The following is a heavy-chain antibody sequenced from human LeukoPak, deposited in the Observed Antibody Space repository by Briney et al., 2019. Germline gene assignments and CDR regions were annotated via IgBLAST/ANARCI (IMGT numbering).Heavy chain of an antibody. Sequence: SETLSLTCTVSGYSISSGYYWGWIRQPPGKGLEWIGSIYHSGSTYYNPSLKSRVTISVDTSKNQFSLKLSSVTAADTAVYYCARDTYYDFWSGYAFDIWGQGTMVTVSS. CDR2: IYHSGST. J-gene: IGHJ3*02. CDR3: ARDTYYDFWSGYAFDI. D-gene: IGHD3-3*01. CDR1: GYSISSGYY. V-gene: IGHV4-38-2*02.